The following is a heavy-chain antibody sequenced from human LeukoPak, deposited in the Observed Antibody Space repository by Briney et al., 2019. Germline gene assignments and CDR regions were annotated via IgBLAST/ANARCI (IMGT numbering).Heavy chain of an antibody. J-gene: IGHJ4*02. CDR2: ISYDGRNK. CDR3: AKYLTSGTRIFDY. V-gene: IGHV3-30*18. CDR1: GFTFSSYG. D-gene: IGHD6-13*01. Sequence: GGSLRLSCAASGFTFSSYGMHWVRQSPGKGLEWVAIISYDGRNKYYADFVKGRFTIPRDNSKNTLYLQMNSLRAEDTAVYYCAKYLTSGTRIFDYWGQGTLVSVSS.